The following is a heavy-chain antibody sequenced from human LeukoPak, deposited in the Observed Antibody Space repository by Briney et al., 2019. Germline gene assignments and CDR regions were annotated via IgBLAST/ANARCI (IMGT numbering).Heavy chain of an antibody. V-gene: IGHV3-23*01. CDR3: AKRGVVIRVILVGFHKEAYYFDS. CDR1: GFTFSNFA. J-gene: IGHJ4*02. CDR2: VSTTGEST. D-gene: IGHD3-10*01. Sequence: LTGGSLRLSCAASGFTFSNFAMSWVRQAPGKGLEWVASVSTTGESTYYADSVKGRFTISRDNSKNTLYLQMNSLRAEDTAVYFCAKRGVVIRVILVGFHKEAYYFDSWGQGVVVTVSS.